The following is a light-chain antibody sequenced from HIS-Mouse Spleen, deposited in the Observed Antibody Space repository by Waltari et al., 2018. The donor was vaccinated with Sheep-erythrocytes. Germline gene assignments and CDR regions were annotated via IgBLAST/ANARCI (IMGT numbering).Light chain of an antibody. Sequence: QSALTQPRSVSGSPGQSVTISCTGTSSDAGGYNHVSWYQQHPGKAPKLMIYEVSKRPSGVPDRFSGSKSGNTASLTISGLQAEDEADYYCCSYAGSYNHVFATGTKVTVL. CDR2: EVS. CDR3: CSYAGSYNHV. CDR1: SSDAGGYNH. V-gene: IGLV2-11*01. J-gene: IGLJ1*01.